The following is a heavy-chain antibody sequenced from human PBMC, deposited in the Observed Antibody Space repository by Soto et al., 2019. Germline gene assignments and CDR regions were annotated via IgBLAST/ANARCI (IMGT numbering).Heavy chain of an antibody. CDR1: GFTFSSYA. J-gene: IGHJ3*02. D-gene: IGHD2-2*01. V-gene: IGHV3-23*01. Sequence: EVQLLESGGGLVQPGGSLRLSCAASGFTFSSYAMSWVRQAPGKGLEWVSAISGRGGRTYYADSVKGRFTISTDNSKNTLYLQMNSLRAEDTAVYYCAKKDWEEPGGPAAIPGGAFDIWGQGTMVTVSS. CDR2: ISGRGGRT. CDR3: AKKDWEEPGGPAAIPGGAFDI.